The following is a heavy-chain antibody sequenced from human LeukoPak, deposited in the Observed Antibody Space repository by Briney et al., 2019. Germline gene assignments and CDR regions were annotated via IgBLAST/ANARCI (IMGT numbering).Heavy chain of an antibody. CDR3: ARGVVTTTTTYYYYYGMDV. D-gene: IGHD3-22*01. J-gene: IGHJ6*02. Sequence: SETLSLTCTVSGGSISSYYWSWIRQPPGKGLEWIGYIYYSGSTNYNPSLKSRVTISVDTSKNQFSLKLSSVTAADTAVYYCARGVVTTTTTYYYYYGMDVWGQGTTVTVSS. CDR1: GGSISSYY. V-gene: IGHV4-59*01. CDR2: IYYSGST.